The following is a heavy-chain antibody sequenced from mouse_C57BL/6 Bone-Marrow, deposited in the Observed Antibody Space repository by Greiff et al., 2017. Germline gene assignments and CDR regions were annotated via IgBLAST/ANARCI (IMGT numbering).Heavy chain of an antibody. CDR2: IDPSDSYT. CDR3: ARRYGNFAWFAY. D-gene: IGHD2-10*02. CDR1: GYTFTSYW. Sequence: QVQLQQPGAELVMPGASVKLSCKASGYTFTSYWMHWVKQRPGQGLEWIGEIDPSDSYTNYNQTFKGKSTLTVDKSSSTAYMQLSSLTSEDSAVYYCARRYGNFAWFAYWGQGTLVTVSA. V-gene: IGHV1-69*01. J-gene: IGHJ3*01.